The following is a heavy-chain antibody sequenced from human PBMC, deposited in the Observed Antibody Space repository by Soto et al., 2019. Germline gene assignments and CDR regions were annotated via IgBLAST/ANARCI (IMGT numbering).Heavy chain of an antibody. CDR2: IIPIFGTA. Sequence: SVKVSCKASGGTFSSYAISWVRQAPGQGLEWMGGIIPIFGTANYAQKFQGRVTITADESTSTAYMELSSLRSEDTAVYYCARDESCSGGSCYSYNWFDPWGQGTLVTVSS. J-gene: IGHJ5*02. CDR3: ARDESCSGGSCYSYNWFDP. CDR1: GGTFSSYA. D-gene: IGHD2-15*01. V-gene: IGHV1-69*13.